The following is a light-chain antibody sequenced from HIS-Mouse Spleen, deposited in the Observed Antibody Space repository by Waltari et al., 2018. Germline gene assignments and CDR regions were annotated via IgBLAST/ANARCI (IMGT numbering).Light chain of an antibody. CDR2: EVG. CDR3: SLYTSSSTLV. J-gene: IGLJ2*01. Sequence: QSALTQPPSVSGSPGQSVTISCTGTSRDVGSYNRVSWYQQPPGTAPKLMIYEVGNRPSGVPDRFSGSKSGNTASLTISGLQAEDEADYYCSLYTSSSTLVFGGGTKLTVL. CDR1: SRDVGSYNR. V-gene: IGLV2-18*01.